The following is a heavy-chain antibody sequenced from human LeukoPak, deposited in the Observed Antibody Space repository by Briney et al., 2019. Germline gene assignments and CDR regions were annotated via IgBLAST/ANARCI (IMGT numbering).Heavy chain of an antibody. J-gene: IGHJ5*02. CDR1: GFSVSNAW. V-gene: IGHV3-15*01. Sequence: GGSLRLSCAASGFSVSNAWMTWVRQTPRKGLEWVGRIKSESDGGTTDYAAPVKGRFTISRDDSKNTVYLQMNSLKTEDTAVYYCTTEGVELVGATVEWFDPWGQGTLVIVSS. D-gene: IGHD2-15*01. CDR3: TTEGVELVGATVEWFDP. CDR2: IKSESDGGTT.